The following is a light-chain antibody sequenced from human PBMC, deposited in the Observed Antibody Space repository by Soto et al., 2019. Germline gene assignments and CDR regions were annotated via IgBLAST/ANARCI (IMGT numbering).Light chain of an antibody. Sequence: QSAPTQPPSASGSPGQSVTISCTGTSSDVGGYNYVSWYQQHPGKAPKLMIYEVSKRPSGVPDRFSGSKSGNTASLTVSGLQAEDEADYYCSSYAGSNKGVVVGGGTKLTVL. J-gene: IGLJ2*01. V-gene: IGLV2-8*01. CDR2: EVS. CDR3: SSYAGSNKGVV. CDR1: SSDVGGYNY.